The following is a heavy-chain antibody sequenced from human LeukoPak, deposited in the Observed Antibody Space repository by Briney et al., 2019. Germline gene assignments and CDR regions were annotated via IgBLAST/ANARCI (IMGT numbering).Heavy chain of an antibody. J-gene: IGHJ5*02. CDR3: AREERGRGGFVDP. CDR1: GYSITNGYY. D-gene: IGHD3-10*01. V-gene: IGHV4-38-2*02. CDR2: IYHSGGT. Sequence: SETLSLTCTVSGYSITNGYYWGWIRQPPGKGLEWIGSIYHSGGTYYNPSLKSRVTISEDTSKNQFSLKLSSVTAADTAVYYCAREERGRGGFVDPWGQGTLVTVSS.